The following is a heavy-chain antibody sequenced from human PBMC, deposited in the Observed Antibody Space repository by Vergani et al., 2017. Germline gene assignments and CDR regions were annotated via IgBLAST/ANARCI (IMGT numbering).Heavy chain of an antibody. D-gene: IGHD2-2*01. CDR3: ARSYPQLLGYFDY. Sequence: QVQLQESGPGLVKPSETLSLTCTVSGGSISSYYWSWIRQPPGKGLEWIGYIYYSGSTNYNPSLKSRVTISVDTSKNQFSLKLSSVTAADTAVYYCARSYPQLLGYFDYWGPGTLVTVSS. J-gene: IGHJ4*02. CDR1: GGSISSYY. V-gene: IGHV4-59*01. CDR2: IYYSGST.